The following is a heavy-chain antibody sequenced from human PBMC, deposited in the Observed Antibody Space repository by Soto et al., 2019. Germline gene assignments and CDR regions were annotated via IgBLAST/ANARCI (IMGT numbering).Heavy chain of an antibody. V-gene: IGHV3-43*01. Sequence: PGGSLRLSCAASGFKFGDYTMHWVRQAPGKGLEWVSLVNWDGSSTSYTDSVEGRFTISRDNSENSLYLQMNSLRHDDTALYHCVKDMSSNSLSDGMEVWGQGTTVTVSS. CDR3: VKDMSSNSLSDGMEV. CDR1: GFKFGDYT. J-gene: IGHJ6*02. CDR2: VNWDGSST. D-gene: IGHD2-2*01.